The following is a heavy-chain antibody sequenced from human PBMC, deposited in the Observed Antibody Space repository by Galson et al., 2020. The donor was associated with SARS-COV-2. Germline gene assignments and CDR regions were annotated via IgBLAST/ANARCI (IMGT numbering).Heavy chain of an antibody. V-gene: IGHV3-33*01. D-gene: IGHD2-15*01. CDR3: ATAETTTLGGGWYYFDY. CDR1: GFTFSSYG. J-gene: IGHJ4*02. CDR2: IWYDGSNT. Sequence: GESLKISCAASGFTFSSYGMHWVRQAPGKGLEWVAVIWYDGSNTYYADSVKGRFTISRDNSKNTLYLQMNSLRAEDTAVYYCATAETTTLGGGWYYFDYWGQGTLVTVSS.